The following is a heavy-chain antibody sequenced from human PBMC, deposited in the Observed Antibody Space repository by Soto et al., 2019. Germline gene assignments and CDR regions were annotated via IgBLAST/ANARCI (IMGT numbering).Heavy chain of an antibody. CDR1: GYTFTSYD. J-gene: IGHJ6*02. CDR3: SRWPDGYYYYGMDV. CDR2: MNPNSGNT. V-gene: IGHV1-8*01. Sequence: QVQLVQSGAEVKKPGASVKVSCKASGYTFTSYDINWVRQATGQGLEWMGWMNPNSGNTGYAQKFQGRVTMTRNTSISTAYMELSSLRSEYTAVYYCSRWPDGYYYYGMDVWGQGTTFTVSS.